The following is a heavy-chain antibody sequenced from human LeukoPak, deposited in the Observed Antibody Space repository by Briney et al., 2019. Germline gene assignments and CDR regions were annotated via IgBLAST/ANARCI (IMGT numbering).Heavy chain of an antibody. Sequence: PGGSLRLSCAASGFTFSSYWMHWVRQAPGKGLVWVSRINSDGSSTSYADSVKGRFTISRDNAKNTLYLQMNSLRAEDTAVYYCARQSGESIAAHFDYWGQGTLVTVSS. V-gene: IGHV3-74*01. J-gene: IGHJ4*02. CDR1: GFTFSSYW. CDR2: INSDGSST. D-gene: IGHD6-6*01. CDR3: ARQSGESIAAHFDY.